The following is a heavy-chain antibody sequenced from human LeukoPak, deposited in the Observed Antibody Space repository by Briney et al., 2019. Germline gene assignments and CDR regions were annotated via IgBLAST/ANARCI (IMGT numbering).Heavy chain of an antibody. CDR2: MNQDESRK. Sequence: GGSLRLSCVASGFTFSSSWMSWVRQGPGKGPEWVANMNQDESRKYYVDSVKGRFTISRDNAKNSLFLQMNGLRDEDTAVYYCTRDSQGSGTYSTDHWGQGTLVTVSS. CDR1: GFTFSSSW. V-gene: IGHV3-7*01. J-gene: IGHJ4*02. D-gene: IGHD3-10*01. CDR3: TRDSQGSGTYSTDH.